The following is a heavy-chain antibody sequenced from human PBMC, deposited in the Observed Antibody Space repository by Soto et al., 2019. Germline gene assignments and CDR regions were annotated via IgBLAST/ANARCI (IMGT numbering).Heavy chain of an antibody. J-gene: IGHJ3*02. CDR3: ASATCSGGSCGAWGVNDALDI. Sequence: VQLQESGPGLVKPSQTLSLTCTVSGCSISSGDYYWSWIRQHPGKGLEWIGYIYYSGTTYYNPSLESRVTISLDTSKNQFSLKLSSVTSADTAVYYCASATCSGGSCGAWGVNDALDICGQGTMVIVSS. D-gene: IGHD2-15*01. CDR2: IYYSGTT. CDR1: GCSISSGDYY. V-gene: IGHV4-31*03.